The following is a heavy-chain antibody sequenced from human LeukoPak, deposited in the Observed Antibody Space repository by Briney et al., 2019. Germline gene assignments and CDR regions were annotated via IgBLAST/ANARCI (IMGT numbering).Heavy chain of an antibody. D-gene: IGHD5/OR15-5a*01. Sequence: GGSLRLSCAASGFTFSEYWMSWVRQAPGKGLEWVANIKEDGGEKYYVDSMEGRFTISRDNAKNSLYLQMNSLRAEDTAVYYCATTRVSGYYYYYYGMAVWGQGTTVTVSS. CDR3: ATTRVSGYYYYYYGMAV. CDR2: IKEDGGEK. J-gene: IGHJ6*02. V-gene: IGHV3-7*01. CDR1: GFTFSEYW.